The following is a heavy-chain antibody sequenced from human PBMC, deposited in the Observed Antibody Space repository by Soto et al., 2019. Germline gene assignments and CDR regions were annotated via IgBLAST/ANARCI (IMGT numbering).Heavy chain of an antibody. Sequence: ASVKVSCKASGYTFTSYYMHLVRQAPGQGLEWMGIINPSGGSTSYAQKFQGRVTMTRDTSTSTVYMELSSLRSEDTAVYYCARGGKITTIGGYYYYYGMDVWGQGTTVTVSS. D-gene: IGHD4-4*01. J-gene: IGHJ6*02. CDR1: GYTFTSYY. V-gene: IGHV1-46*01. CDR2: INPSGGST. CDR3: ARGGKITTIGGYYYYYGMDV.